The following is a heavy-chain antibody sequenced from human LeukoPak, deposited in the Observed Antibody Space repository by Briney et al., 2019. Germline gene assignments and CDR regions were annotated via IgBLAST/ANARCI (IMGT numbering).Heavy chain of an antibody. CDR3: ARDRDYYNYFEY. CDR1: GFSFSSYW. D-gene: IGHD3-10*01. J-gene: IGHJ4*02. V-gene: IGHV3-74*01. Sequence: GGSLRLSCAASGFSFSSYWMHWVRQAPGKGLVWVSRINGDGSSSRYADSVKGRFTISRDNAKNTVYLQMNSLRGEDTAVYYCARDRDYYNYFEYWGQGTLVTVSS. CDR2: INGDGSSS.